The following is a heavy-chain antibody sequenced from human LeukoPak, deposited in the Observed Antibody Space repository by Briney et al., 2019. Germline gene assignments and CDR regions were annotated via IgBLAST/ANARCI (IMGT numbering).Heavy chain of an antibody. D-gene: IGHD3-3*01. CDR1: GFTFSSYA. J-gene: IGHJ4*02. CDR3: AKDPGEGPFGVVITDY. Sequence: SGGSLRLSCAASGFTFSSYAMSWVRQAPGKGLEWVSAISGSGGSTYYADSVKGRFTISRDNSKNTLYLQMNSLRAEDTAVYYCAKDPGEGPFGVVITDYWGQGTLVTVSS. V-gene: IGHV3-23*01. CDR2: ISGSGGST.